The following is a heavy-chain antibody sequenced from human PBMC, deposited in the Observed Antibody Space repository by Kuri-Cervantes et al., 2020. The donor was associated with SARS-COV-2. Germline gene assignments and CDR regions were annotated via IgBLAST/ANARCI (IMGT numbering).Heavy chain of an antibody. V-gene: IGHV4-4*07. J-gene: IGHJ3*02. Sequence: SETLSLTCIVSGGSISSYYWSWIRQPAGKGLEWIGRIYTSGSTNYNPSLKSRVTMSVDTSKNQFSLKLSSVTAADTAVYYCARDTYRAGRGWSDFSPPDAFDIWGQGTMVTVSS. CDR1: GGSISSYY. CDR2: IYTSGST. CDR3: ARDTYRAGRGWSDFSPPDAFDI. D-gene: IGHD6-19*01.